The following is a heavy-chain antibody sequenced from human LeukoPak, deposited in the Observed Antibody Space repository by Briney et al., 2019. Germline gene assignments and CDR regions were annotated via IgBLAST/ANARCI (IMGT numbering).Heavy chain of an antibody. J-gene: IGHJ5*02. D-gene: IGHD3-3*01. CDR2: IYYSGST. CDR1: GGSITGYY. V-gene: IGHV4-59*01. Sequence: SETLSLTCTVSGGSITGYYWSWIRQPPGKGLEWIGYIYYSGSTNYYPSLKSRVTISVDTSKNQFSLKLSSVTAADTAVYYCARVLLSNYDFWSGYSNWFDPWGQGTLVTVSS. CDR3: ARVLLSNYDFWSGYSNWFDP.